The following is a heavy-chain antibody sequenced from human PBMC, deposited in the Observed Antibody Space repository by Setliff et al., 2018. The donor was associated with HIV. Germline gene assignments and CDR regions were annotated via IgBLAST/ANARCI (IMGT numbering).Heavy chain of an antibody. CDR1: GFTFSSYW. V-gene: IGHV3-74*01. J-gene: IGHJ4*02. CDR3: VRDRDWAFDY. Sequence: PGGSLRLSCAASGFTFSSYWMHWVRQAPGKGLVWVSRLNTDGSNTRYADSVKGRFTISRDNVKNTLYLQMNSLRGEDTAVYYCVRDRDWAFDYWGQGILVTVSS. CDR2: LNTDGSNT. D-gene: IGHD3-9*01.